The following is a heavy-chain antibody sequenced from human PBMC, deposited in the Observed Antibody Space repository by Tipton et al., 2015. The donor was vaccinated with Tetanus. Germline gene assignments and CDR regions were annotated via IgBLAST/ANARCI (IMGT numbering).Heavy chain of an antibody. CDR3: TSSLPWSSGDY. D-gene: IGHD6-19*01. Sequence: SLRLSCTASGFIFGDYTMGWVRQAPGKGLEWVGFIRSKAYGGTTEYAASVKGRFTASRDDSTSIAYLQMNSLKTEDTSLYYCTSSLPWSSGDYWGQGTLVTVSS. V-gene: IGHV3-49*04. CDR2: IRSKAYGGTT. CDR1: GFIFGDYT. J-gene: IGHJ4*02.